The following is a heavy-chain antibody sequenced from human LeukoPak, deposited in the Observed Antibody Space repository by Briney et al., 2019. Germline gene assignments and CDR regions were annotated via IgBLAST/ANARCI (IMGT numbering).Heavy chain of an antibody. J-gene: IGHJ4*02. CDR1: GYTFTSYY. CDR3: ARGSYDYVWGSYRRTFLDY. CDR2: INPNSGGT. V-gene: IGHV1-2*02. D-gene: IGHD3-16*02. Sequence: VASVKVSCKASGYTFTSYYMHWVRQAPEKGLEWMEWINPNSGGTNYAQKFQGRVTMTRDTSISTAYMELSRLRSDDTAVYYCARGSYDYVWGSYRRTFLDYWGQGTLVTVSS.